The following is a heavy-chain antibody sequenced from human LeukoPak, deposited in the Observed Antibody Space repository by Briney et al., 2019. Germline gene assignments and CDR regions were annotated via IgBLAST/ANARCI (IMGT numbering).Heavy chain of an antibody. CDR1: GFTFSNYW. V-gene: IGHV3-23*01. J-gene: IGHJ4*02. CDR3: AKAGEVYDILTFFDY. Sequence: GGSLRLSCAASGFTFSNYWMSWVRQAPGKGLEWVSTISTSGGSTYYADSVKGRFTISRDNSKNTLYLQMNSLGAEDTAVYYCAKAGEVYDILTFFDYWGQGTLVTVSS. D-gene: IGHD3-9*01. CDR2: ISTSGGST.